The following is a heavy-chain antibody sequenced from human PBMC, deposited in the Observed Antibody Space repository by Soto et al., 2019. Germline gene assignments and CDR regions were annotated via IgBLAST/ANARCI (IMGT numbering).Heavy chain of an antibody. CDR3: ARSIAVVCLDS. J-gene: IGHJ4*02. CDR2: ISNDGSKK. Sequence: GGSLRLSCVASGFTFSTYAIHWVRQAPGKGLDWVAVISNDGSKKYFVDSVKGRFIISRDNSNNTVYLQMNSLRAEDTALYYCARSIAVVCLDSWGPGTLVTVSS. D-gene: IGHD6-19*01. CDR1: GFTFSTYA. V-gene: IGHV3-30-3*01.